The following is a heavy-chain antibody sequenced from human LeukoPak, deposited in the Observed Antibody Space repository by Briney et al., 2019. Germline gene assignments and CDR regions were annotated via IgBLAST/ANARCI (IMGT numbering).Heavy chain of an antibody. V-gene: IGHV3-30-3*01. CDR2: ISYDGSNK. J-gene: IGHJ6*02. Sequence: PGGSLRLFCAASGFTFSSYAMHWVRQAPGKGLEWVAVISYDGSNKYYADSVKGRFTISRDNSKNTLYLRMNSLRAEDTAVYYCARAGSSFNYYYYYGMDVWGQGTTVTVSS. CDR3: ARAGSSFNYYYYYGMDV. CDR1: GFTFSSYA. D-gene: IGHD6-6*01.